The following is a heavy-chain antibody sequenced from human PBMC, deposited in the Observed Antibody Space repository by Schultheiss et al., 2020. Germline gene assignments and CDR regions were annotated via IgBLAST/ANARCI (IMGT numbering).Heavy chain of an antibody. V-gene: IGHV4-61*02. CDR2: IYTSGST. Sequence: SETLSLTCTVSGGSISSGGYYWSWIRQPAGKGLEWIGRIYTSGSTNYNPSLKSRVTISVGTSKNQFSLKLTSVTAADTAVYYCARLSGTYGRDCDYWGQGTLVTVSS. CDR1: GGSISSGGYY. J-gene: IGHJ4*02. CDR3: ARLSGTYGRDCDY. D-gene: IGHD1-26*01.